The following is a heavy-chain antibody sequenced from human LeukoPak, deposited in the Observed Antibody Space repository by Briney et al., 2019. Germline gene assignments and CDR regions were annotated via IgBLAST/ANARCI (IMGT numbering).Heavy chain of an antibody. J-gene: IGHJ5*02. CDR1: GFTFDKHW. V-gene: IGHV3-7*01. CDR2: IKQYGGDK. D-gene: IGHD2-15*01. CDR3: ARGADGVSSNSRGWFDP. Sequence: PGGSLRLSCRASGFTFDKHWMSWVRQAPGKGLEWVATIKQYGGDKYYVDSVKGRFTISRDNAENSLYLQMNSLRAEDTAVYSCARGADGVSSNSRGWFDPWGQGTLVTVSS.